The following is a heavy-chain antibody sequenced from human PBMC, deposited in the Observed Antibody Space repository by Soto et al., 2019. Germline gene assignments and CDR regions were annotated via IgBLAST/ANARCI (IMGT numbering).Heavy chain of an antibody. V-gene: IGHV1-69*13. CDR1: GGTFSSYA. CDR2: IIPIFGTA. J-gene: IGHJ4*02. D-gene: IGHD1-20*01. Sequence: SVKVSCKASGGTFSSYAISWVRQAPGQGLEWMGGIIPIFGTANYAQKFQGRVTITADESTSTAYMELSSLRSEDTAVYYCARDPGRDNWNDVSTFDYWGQGTLVTVSS. CDR3: ARDPGRDNWNDVSTFDY.